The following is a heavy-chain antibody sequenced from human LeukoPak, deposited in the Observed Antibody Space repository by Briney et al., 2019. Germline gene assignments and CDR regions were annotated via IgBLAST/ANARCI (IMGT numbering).Heavy chain of an antibody. V-gene: IGHV3-53*01. CDR1: GFTFSNYD. Sequence: GGTLRLSCTDSGFTFSNYDMSWVRQAPGKGLEWVSVIYSGGSTYYADSVKGRFTISRDNSKNTLYLQMNSLRAEDTAVYYCASTVVVPAALDYWGQGTLVTVSS. J-gene: IGHJ4*02. CDR2: IYSGGST. CDR3: ASTVVVPAALDY. D-gene: IGHD2-2*01.